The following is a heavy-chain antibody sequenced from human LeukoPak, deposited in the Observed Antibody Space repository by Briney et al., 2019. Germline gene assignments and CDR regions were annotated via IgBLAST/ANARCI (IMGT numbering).Heavy chain of an antibody. J-gene: IGHJ6*04. CDR2: ISSSGSNI. V-gene: IGHV3-48*03. CDR3: AELGITMIGGV. CDR1: GFTFSSSA. Sequence: QPGGSLRLSCTTSGFTFSSSAMSWVRQAPGKGLEWVSYISSSGSNIYYADSVKGRFTISRDNAKNSLYLQMNSLKAEDTAVYYCAELGITMIGGVWGKGTTVTISS. D-gene: IGHD3-10*02.